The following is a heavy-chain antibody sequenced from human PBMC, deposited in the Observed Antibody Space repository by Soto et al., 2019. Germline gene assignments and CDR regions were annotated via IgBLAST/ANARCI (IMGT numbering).Heavy chain of an antibody. J-gene: IGHJ4*02. CDR2: IYPGDSET. V-gene: IGHV5-51*01. CDR3: ARQHPLDSSAWYN. Sequence: GESLKISCKVSGYSFTSFWIGWVRQMPGKGPEWLGIIYPGDSETRYSPSFQGQVTISADRSISTAYLQWNSLKASDTAIYYCARQHPLDSSAWYNWGQGTQVTVSS. D-gene: IGHD6-19*01. CDR1: GYSFTSFW.